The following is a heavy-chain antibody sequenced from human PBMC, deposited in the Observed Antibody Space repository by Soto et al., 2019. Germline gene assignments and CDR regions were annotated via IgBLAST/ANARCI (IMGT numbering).Heavy chain of an antibody. CDR1: GDTVSSNSVA. Sequence: TLSLTCVGSGDTVSSNSVAWNWVRQSPSRGLEWLGRTYYRSRWYSDYAVSVRSRIDINADTSKNQVSLQLNSMTPEDTAVYYCARSEEDSDYYYYGMDVWGQGTTVTVSS. V-gene: IGHV6-1*01. J-gene: IGHJ6*02. D-gene: IGHD2-15*01. CDR2: TYYRSRWYS. CDR3: ARSEEDSDYYYYGMDV.